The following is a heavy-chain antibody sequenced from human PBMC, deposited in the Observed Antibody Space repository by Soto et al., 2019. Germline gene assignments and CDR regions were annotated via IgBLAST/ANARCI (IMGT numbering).Heavy chain of an antibody. CDR1: GFTFSSYS. V-gene: IGHV3-21*01. CDR3: ARDEIGPDYDFWSGYYSHYYYYYGMDV. D-gene: IGHD3-3*01. Sequence: GGSLRLSCAASGFTFSSYSMNWVRQAPGKGLEWVSSISSSSSYIYYADSVKGRFTISRDNAKNSLYLQMNSLRAEDTAVYYCARDEIGPDYDFWSGYYSHYYYYYGMDVWGQGTTVTVSS. J-gene: IGHJ6*02. CDR2: ISSSSSYI.